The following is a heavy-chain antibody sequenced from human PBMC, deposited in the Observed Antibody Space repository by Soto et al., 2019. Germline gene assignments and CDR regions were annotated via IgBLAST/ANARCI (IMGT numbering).Heavy chain of an antibody. Sequence: EVQLLESGGGLVQPGGSLRLSCVASGFTFSTYAMNWVRQAPGKGLEWVSAISGSDGSTYYADSVKGRFTISRDKSKKSLYLQMRSLRDEDTAVYYCAKESLFSGWYVGDARDIWGQWTMVTVSS. CDR3: AKESLFSGWYVGDARDI. V-gene: IGHV3-23*01. CDR2: ISGSDGST. J-gene: IGHJ3*02. D-gene: IGHD6-19*01. CDR1: GFTFSTYA.